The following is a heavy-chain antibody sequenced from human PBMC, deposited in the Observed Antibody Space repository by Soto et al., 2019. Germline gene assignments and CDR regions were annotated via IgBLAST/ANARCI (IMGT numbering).Heavy chain of an antibody. J-gene: IGHJ4*02. Sequence: DVQLLESGGELVQPGGSLRLACAASGFTFSSYAMSWVRQAPGKGLEWVSGLSGSGGSTNYADSVKGRFTISRDNYKNTLYLQMSSLRDDDTAIYYCAKDLRDWGFFDSWGQGTLVTVSS. CDR2: LSGSGGST. D-gene: IGHD7-27*01. V-gene: IGHV3-23*01. CDR1: GFTFSSYA. CDR3: AKDLRDWGFFDS.